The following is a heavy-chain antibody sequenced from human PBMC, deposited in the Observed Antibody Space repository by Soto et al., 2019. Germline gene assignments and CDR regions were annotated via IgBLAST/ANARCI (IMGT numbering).Heavy chain of an antibody. J-gene: IGHJ4*02. Sequence: ASVKVSFKASGYTFTSYAMHWVRQAPGQRLEWMGWINVGNGNTKYSQKFQGRVTITRDTSASTAYMELTSLRSEDTAVYYCARDRGSGWFLFDFWGQGTLVTVSS. D-gene: IGHD6-19*01. CDR3: ARDRGSGWFLFDF. V-gene: IGHV1-3*01. CDR2: INVGNGNT. CDR1: GYTFTSYA.